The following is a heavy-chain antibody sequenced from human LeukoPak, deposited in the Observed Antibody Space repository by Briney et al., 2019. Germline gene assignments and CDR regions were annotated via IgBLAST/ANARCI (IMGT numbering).Heavy chain of an antibody. CDR3: ARGRYYGSGSYSSVDY. Sequence: PSETLSLTCTVSGGSVNYYFWSWIRQPPGKGLEWIGYIYYSGSTNYNPSLKSRVTISVDTSKNQFSLKLSSVTAADTAVYYCARGRYYGSGSYSSVDYWGQGTLVTVSS. V-gene: IGHV4-59*02. CDR2: IYYSGST. D-gene: IGHD3-10*01. J-gene: IGHJ4*02. CDR1: GGSVNYYF.